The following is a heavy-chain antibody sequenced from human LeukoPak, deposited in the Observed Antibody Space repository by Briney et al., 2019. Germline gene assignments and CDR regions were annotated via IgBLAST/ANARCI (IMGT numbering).Heavy chain of an antibody. CDR2: ISSSGSTI. J-gene: IGHJ6*04. V-gene: IGHV3-48*03. Sequence: GGPLRLSCAAAGFTFSSYEMKWVRQAPGKGLEWVSYISSSGSTIYYADSVKGRFTISRDNAKNSLYLQMNSLRAEDTAVYYCARAAEDSLYYYCGMDDWAKGTTVTVSS. CDR1: GFTFSSYE. CDR3: ARAAEDSLYYYCGMDD.